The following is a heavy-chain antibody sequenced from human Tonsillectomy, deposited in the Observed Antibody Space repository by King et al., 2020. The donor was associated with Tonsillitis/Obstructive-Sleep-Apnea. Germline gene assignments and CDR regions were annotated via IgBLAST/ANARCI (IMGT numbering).Heavy chain of an antibody. CDR3: ARNRIGNGMDV. D-gene: IGHD1-1*01. CDR1: GYTFTGYY. J-gene: IGHJ6*02. CDR2: INPNRGGP. V-gene: IGHV1-2*02. Sequence: QLVQSGAEVKKPGASVKVSCTASGYTFTGYYMHWVRQAPGQGLEWMGWINPNRGGPKYAQQFQGRVTMTRDTSISAAYMELKRLKSDDTAVYFCARNRIGNGMDVWGQGTTVTVS.